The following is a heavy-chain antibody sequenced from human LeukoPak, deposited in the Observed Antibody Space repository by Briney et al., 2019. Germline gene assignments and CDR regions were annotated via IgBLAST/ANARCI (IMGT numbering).Heavy chain of an antibody. D-gene: IGHD3-22*01. CDR3: AKDVSSGYYSHVVY. CDR1: GFTFSSYG. Sequence: GGSLRLSCAASGFTFSSYGMRWVRQAPGKGLEWVAFIRYDGSNKYYADSVKGRFTISRDNSKNTLYLQMNSLRAEDTAVYYCAKDVSSGYYSHVVYWGQGTLVTVSS. V-gene: IGHV3-30*02. CDR2: IRYDGSNK. J-gene: IGHJ4*02.